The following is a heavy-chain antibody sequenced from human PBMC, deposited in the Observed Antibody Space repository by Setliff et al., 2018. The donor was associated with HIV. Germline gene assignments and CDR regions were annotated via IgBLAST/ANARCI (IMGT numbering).Heavy chain of an antibody. D-gene: IGHD1-1*01. Sequence: ASVKVSCKASGYTFTDYFMHWVRQAPGQGLEWMGWISPNNGDTTIPQRFQGRVTMTSDTSINTAYLELSNLGSDDTAMYFCARQLSNSFDYWGQGTLVTVSS. CDR1: GYTFTDYF. V-gene: IGHV1-2*02. CDR3: ARQLSNSFDY. CDR2: ISPNNGDT. J-gene: IGHJ4*02.